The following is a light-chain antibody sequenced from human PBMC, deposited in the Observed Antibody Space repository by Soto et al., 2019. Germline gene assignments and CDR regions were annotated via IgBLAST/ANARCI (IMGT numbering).Light chain of an antibody. CDR2: RTS. CDR3: QQYERSPQT. Sequence: ENVLTQSPGTLSSSPGERVTLSFRASQNVGSNDLAWYQQKPGQAPRLLISRTSTRATGIPDRFSGSGSGTDFTLTISRLEPEDFAVYYCQQYERSPQTFGQGTKVEIK. V-gene: IGKV3-20*01. J-gene: IGKJ1*01. CDR1: QNVGSND.